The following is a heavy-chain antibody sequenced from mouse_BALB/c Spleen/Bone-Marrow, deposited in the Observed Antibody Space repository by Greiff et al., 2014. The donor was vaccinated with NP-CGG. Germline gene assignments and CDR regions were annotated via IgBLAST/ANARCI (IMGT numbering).Heavy chain of an antibody. J-gene: IGHJ4*01. V-gene: IGHV1-18*01. CDR2: INPYNGGT. D-gene: IGHD2-10*01. Sequence: VQLQQSGPELVKPGASMKISCEASGYSFTGYTMNWVKQSHGKNLEWVGLINPYNGGTSYNQKFKGKATLTVDKSSSTAYMELLSLTSEDSAVYYCARSAYYGNYYAMDYWGQGTSVTVSS. CDR3: ARSAYYGNYYAMDY. CDR1: GYSFTGYT.